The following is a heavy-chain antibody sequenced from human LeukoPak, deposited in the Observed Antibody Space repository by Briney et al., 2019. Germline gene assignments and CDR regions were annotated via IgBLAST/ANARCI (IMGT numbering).Heavy chain of an antibody. CDR2: IDWDDDK. CDR3: ARNRGYSGYGMDV. V-gene: IGHV2-70*11. J-gene: IGHJ6*02. CDR1: GFSLSSSGMC. Sequence: SGPTLVNPTQTLTLTCTFSGFSLSSSGMCVSWIRQPPGKALEWLARIDWDDDKHYTTSLKTRLTISKDTSKNQVVLTMTSRDLVDTATYYCARNRGYSGYGMDVWGQGTTVTVSS. D-gene: IGHD5-12*01.